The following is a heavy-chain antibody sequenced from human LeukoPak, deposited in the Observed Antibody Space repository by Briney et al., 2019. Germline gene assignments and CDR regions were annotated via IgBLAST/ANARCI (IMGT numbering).Heavy chain of an antibody. V-gene: IGHV3-30*02. J-gene: IGHJ4*02. CDR1: GFTFSSYG. Sequence: HPGGSLRLSCAASGFTFSSYGMHWVRQAPGKGLEWVAFIRYDGSNKYYADSVKGRFTISRDNSKNTLYLQMNSLRAEGTAVYYCAKFGGSGSGGLSHFDYWGQGTLVTVSS. D-gene: IGHD3-10*01. CDR3: AKFGGSGSGGLSHFDY. CDR2: IRYDGSNK.